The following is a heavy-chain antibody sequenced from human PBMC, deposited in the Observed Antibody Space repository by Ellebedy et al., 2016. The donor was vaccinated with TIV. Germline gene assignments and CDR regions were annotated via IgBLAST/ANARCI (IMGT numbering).Heavy chain of an antibody. Sequence: GESLKISCAASGFTFSSYWMHWVRQAPGKGLVWVSHINSDGSSTSYADSVKGRFTISRDNAKNTLYLQMNSLRAEDTAVYYCAGSLQGGIRGVVTTFYYSFYGMDVWGQGTTVTVSS. D-gene: IGHD3-10*01. CDR1: GFTFSSYW. CDR3: AGSLQGGIRGVVTTFYYSFYGMDV. V-gene: IGHV3-74*01. J-gene: IGHJ6*02. CDR2: INSDGSST.